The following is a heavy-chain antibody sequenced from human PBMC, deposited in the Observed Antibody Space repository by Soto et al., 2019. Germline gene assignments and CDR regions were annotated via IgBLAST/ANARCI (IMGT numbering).Heavy chain of an antibody. V-gene: IGHV4-31*03. D-gene: IGHD3-10*01. Sequence: SETLSLTCTVSGGSISSGGYYWSWIRQHPGKGLEWIGYIYYSGGTYYNPSLKSRVTISVDTSKNQFSLKLSSVTAADTAVYYCARARVRGVPDYWGQGTLVTVSS. CDR1: GGSISSGGYY. J-gene: IGHJ4*02. CDR2: IYYSGGT. CDR3: ARARVRGVPDY.